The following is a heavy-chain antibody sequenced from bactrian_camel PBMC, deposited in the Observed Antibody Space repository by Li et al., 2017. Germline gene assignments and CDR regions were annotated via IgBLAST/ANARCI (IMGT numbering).Heavy chain of an antibody. CDR2: IDRDGRI. CDR1: ESIISNYY. CDR3: AAVWLSSGENCDTGSTFVR. V-gene: IGHV3S53*01. J-gene: IGHJ4*01. D-gene: IGHD7*01. Sequence: QVQLVESGGGSVQTGGSLKLSCTASESIISNYYMAWFRQAPGKEREGVAVIDRDGRITYDDSVNGRFTISRDDAKKALYLQMNNLKPEDTAMYYCAAVWLSSGENCDTGSTFVRRGQGTQVTVS.